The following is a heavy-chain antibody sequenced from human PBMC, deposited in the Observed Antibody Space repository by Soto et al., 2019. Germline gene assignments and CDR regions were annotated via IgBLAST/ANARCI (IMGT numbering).Heavy chain of an antibody. CDR3: PRRSGGYNDS. V-gene: IGHV4-39*01. D-gene: IGHD6-25*01. CDR2: IYYTGRT. Sequence: QLQLQESGPGLVKPSETLSLTCTVSGGSISSSGYYWGCIRKPPGKGLEWIGSIYYTGRTYYNPSLKSRLTISVDTPKNQFSLRLSSATTTDTAGDYWPRRSGGYNDSWGQGTLVTVSS. J-gene: IGHJ5*01. CDR1: GGSISSSGYY.